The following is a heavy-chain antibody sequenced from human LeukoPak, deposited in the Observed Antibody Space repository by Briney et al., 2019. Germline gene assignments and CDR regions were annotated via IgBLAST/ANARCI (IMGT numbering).Heavy chain of an antibody. Sequence: SVNVSCKASGGTFSSYAISWVRQAPGQGLEWMGRIIPILGIANYAQKFQGRVTITADKSTSTAYMELSSLRSEDTAVYYCARAYLYGSGSYYNIQYDYWGQGTLVTVSS. CDR2: IIPILGIA. CDR1: GGTFSSYA. J-gene: IGHJ4*02. CDR3: ARAYLYGSGSYYNIQYDY. D-gene: IGHD3-10*01. V-gene: IGHV1-69*04.